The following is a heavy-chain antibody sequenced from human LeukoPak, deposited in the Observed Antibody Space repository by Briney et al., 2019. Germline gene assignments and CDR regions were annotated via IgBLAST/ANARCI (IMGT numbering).Heavy chain of an antibody. CDR1: RFTLSTYW. CDR2: IKQDGSQE. Sequence: GGSLRLSCAASRFTLSTYWMSWVRQAAGKGLEWVAHIKQDGSQEYYVDSVKGRFTISRDSAKNSLYLQMNGLRAEDTAVYYCARGVPYDSWSGPHYSDYWGQGTLVTVSS. D-gene: IGHD3-3*01. J-gene: IGHJ4*02. V-gene: IGHV3-7*01. CDR3: ARGVPYDSWSGPHYSDY.